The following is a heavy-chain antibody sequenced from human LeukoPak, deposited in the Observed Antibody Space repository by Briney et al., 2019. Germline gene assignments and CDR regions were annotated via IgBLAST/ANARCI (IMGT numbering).Heavy chain of an antibody. V-gene: IGHV3-7*03. CDR3: AKATGFDAFDI. J-gene: IGHJ3*02. CDR1: GFTFSDYW. CDR2: IKQDGSEK. D-gene: IGHD2-15*01. Sequence: PGGSLRLSCAASGFTFSDYWMTWVRQAPGKGLEWVANIKQDGSEKYYVDSVRGRFTISRDNAKNSLYLQMNSLRAEDMALYYCAKATGFDAFDIWGQGTMVTVSS.